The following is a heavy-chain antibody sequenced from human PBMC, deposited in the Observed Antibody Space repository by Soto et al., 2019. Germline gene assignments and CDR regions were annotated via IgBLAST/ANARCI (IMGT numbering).Heavy chain of an antibody. D-gene: IGHD3-10*01. CDR1: GYGFTNYW. CDR2: IYPDDSNI. V-gene: IGHV5-51*01. Sequence: EVQLVQSGAEVRKPGESLRISCKASGYGFTNYWIGWLRQMPGKGLEWMGIIYPDDSNIRYSPSLQGQVTISADKSINTAYLQWSSLKASDTAMYYCARERYGSGSHWGQGTLVTVSS. J-gene: IGHJ4*02. CDR3: ARERYGSGSH.